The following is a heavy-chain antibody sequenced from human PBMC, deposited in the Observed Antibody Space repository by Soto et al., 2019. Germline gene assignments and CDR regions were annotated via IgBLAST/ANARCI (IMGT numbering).Heavy chain of an antibody. CDR3: ARDRPARASGYPLSPPYYYYVMDV. CDR1: GGSISSYC. D-gene: IGHD5-12*01. Sequence: SETLSLTCTVSGGSISSYCWSWIRQPPGKGMEWIGYIYYNGSTNYNPSLKSRVTISVDTSKNQFSLKLSSVTAADTAVYYCARDRPARASGYPLSPPYYYYVMDVWGRGTTVTVSS. J-gene: IGHJ6*02. CDR2: IYYNGST. V-gene: IGHV4-59*01.